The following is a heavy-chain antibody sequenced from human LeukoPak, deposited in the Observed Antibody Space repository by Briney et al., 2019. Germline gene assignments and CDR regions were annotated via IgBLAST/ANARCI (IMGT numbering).Heavy chain of an antibody. CDR3: ATTKIWSGYYSSGYYFDY. D-gene: IGHD3-3*01. CDR2: IKQDGSEK. V-gene: IGHV3-7*01. Sequence: GGSLRLSCAASGFTLSSYWMSWVRQAPGKGLEWVANIKQDGSEKYYVDSVKGRFTISRDNAKNSLYLQMNSLRAEDTAVYYCATTKIWSGYYSSGYYFDYWGQGTLVTVSS. J-gene: IGHJ4*02. CDR1: GFTLSSYW.